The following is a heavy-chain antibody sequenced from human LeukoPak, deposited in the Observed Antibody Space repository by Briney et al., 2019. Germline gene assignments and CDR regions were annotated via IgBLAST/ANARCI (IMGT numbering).Heavy chain of an antibody. J-gene: IGHJ6*02. V-gene: IGHV3-33*01. CDR3: ARDGAPYYYGMDV. Sequence: PGRSLRLSCAASGFTFSSYGMHWVRQAPGKGLEWVAVIWYDGSNKYYADSVKGRFTISRDNSKNTLYLQMNSLRAEDTAVYYCARDGAPYYYGMDVWGQGTTVTVSS. CDR2: IWYDGSNK. CDR1: GFTFSSYG. D-gene: IGHD3-10*01.